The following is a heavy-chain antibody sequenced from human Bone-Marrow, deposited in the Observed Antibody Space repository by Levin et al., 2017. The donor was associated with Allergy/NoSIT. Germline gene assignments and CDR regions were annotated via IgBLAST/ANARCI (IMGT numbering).Heavy chain of an antibody. CDR3: AKGSRVFGGYPYGVDDAFDI. V-gene: IGHV3-30*18. Sequence: GESLKISCAVSGFTFSTYGMHWVRQAPGKGLEWVTLISYDGTHKYYADSVKGRFTTSRDQSKNTLYLQMNSLRAEDTAVYYCAKGSRVFGGYPYGVDDAFDIWGQGTMVTVSS. CDR2: ISYDGTHK. D-gene: IGHD5-18*01. CDR1: GFTFSTYG. J-gene: IGHJ3*02.